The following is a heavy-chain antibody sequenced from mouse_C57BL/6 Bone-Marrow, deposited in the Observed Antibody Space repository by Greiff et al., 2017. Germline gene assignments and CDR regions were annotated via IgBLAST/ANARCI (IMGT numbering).Heavy chain of an antibody. CDR3: ESGDNDGCYYLDY. J-gene: IGHJ2*01. V-gene: IGHV1-47*01. CDR2: FNPYNDDT. D-gene: IGHD2-13*01. CDR1: GYTFTTYH. Sequence: QVQLQQSGAELVKPGASVTMSCKASGYTFTTYHIEWMKQNHGKSLEWIGNFNPYNDDTKYNEKFKGKATLTVEKSSSTVNLELSRLTSDDSAVYYCESGDNDGCYYLDYWGQGTTVTVSS.